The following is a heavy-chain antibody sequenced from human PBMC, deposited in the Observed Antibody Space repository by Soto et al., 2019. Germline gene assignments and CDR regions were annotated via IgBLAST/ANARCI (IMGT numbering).Heavy chain of an antibody. CDR2: INPNSGGT. V-gene: IGHV1-2*04. CDR1: GYTFTGYY. CDR3: ARDQVTMVRGVAPPLYYYYGMDV. J-gene: IGHJ6*02. Sequence: ASVKVSCKASGYTFTGYYMHWVRQAPGQGLEWMGWINPNSGGTNYAQKFQGWVTMTRDTSISTAYMELNRLRSDDTAVYYCARDQVTMVRGVAPPLYYYYGMDVWGQGTTVTVSS. D-gene: IGHD3-10*01.